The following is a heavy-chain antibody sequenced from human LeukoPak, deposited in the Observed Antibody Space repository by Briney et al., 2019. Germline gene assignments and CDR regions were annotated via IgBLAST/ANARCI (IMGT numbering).Heavy chain of an antibody. J-gene: IGHJ5*02. CDR1: GYSINNYW. CDR2: IYPADSDI. CDR3: ARQEYCSGGSCYTWFDP. D-gene: IGHD2-15*01. Sequence: GESLKISCKGSGYSINNYWIGWVRQMSGKGPEWMGIIYPADSDIRYSPSFQGQLTISADKSISTAYLQWSSLKASDTAMYYCARQEYCSGGSCYTWFDPWGQGTLVTVSS. V-gene: IGHV5-51*01.